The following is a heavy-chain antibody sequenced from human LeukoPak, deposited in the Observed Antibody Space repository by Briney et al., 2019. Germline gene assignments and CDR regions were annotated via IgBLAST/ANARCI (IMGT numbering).Heavy chain of an antibody. Sequence: PGGSLRLSCAVSGFTFSSYAMSWVRQAPGKGLEWVSGFGGSGGTTYYADSVKGRFTISRDNSKNTLYLQMNSLRAEDTAVYYCAKDRAYCGGDCYPDHDAFDIWGQGTMVTVSS. CDR2: FGGSGGTT. CDR3: AKDRAYCGGDCYPDHDAFDI. J-gene: IGHJ3*02. V-gene: IGHV3-23*01. D-gene: IGHD2-21*01. CDR1: GFTFSSYA.